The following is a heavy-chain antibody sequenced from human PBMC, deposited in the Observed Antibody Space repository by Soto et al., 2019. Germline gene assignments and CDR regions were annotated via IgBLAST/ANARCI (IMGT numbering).Heavy chain of an antibody. CDR2: IYHSGST. J-gene: IGHJ6*02. CDR3: ARGSGRQVYNYYGMDV. V-gene: IGHV4-4*02. CDR1: GGSICSSNW. Sequence: SETLSLTCAVSGGSICSSNWWSWVRQSPGKGLEWIGEIYHSGSTNYNPSLKSRVTISVDKSKNQFSLKLSSVTAADTAVYYCARGSGRQVYNYYGMDVWGQGTTVT. D-gene: IGHD3-10*01.